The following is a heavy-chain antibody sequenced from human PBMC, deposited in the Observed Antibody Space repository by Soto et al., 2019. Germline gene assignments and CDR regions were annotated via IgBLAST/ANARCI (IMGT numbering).Heavy chain of an antibody. CDR3: ARARDANDREDAFDI. D-gene: IGHD1-1*01. V-gene: IGHV4-31*03. CDR1: GGSISSAGYY. CDR2: IDYNGNT. J-gene: IGHJ3*02. Sequence: TLSLTCTVSGGSISSAGYYWGWIRQDPGKGLEWIGYIDYNGNTHYNPSLKRRVIISVDTSKNQFSLKLSSVTAAHTAMYYCARARDANDREDAFDIWGQGTLVTVSS.